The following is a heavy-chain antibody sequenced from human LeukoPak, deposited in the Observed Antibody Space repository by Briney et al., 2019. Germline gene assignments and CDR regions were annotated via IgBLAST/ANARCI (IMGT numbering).Heavy chain of an antibody. CDR3: ARDYGSGGGYNWFDP. J-gene: IGHJ5*02. CDR2: INSDGSST. CDR1: GFTFSSYW. Sequence: GGSLRLSCAASGFTFSSYWMHWVRQAPGKGLVWVSRINSDGSSTSYADSVKGRFTISRDNAKNALYLQMNSLRAEDTAVYYCARDYGSGGGYNWFDPWGQGTLVTVSS. V-gene: IGHV3-74*01. D-gene: IGHD3-10*01.